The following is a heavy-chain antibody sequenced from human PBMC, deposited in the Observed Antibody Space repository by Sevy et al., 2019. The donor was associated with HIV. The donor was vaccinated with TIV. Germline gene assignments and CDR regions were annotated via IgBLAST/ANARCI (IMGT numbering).Heavy chain of an antibody. CDR1: GFTFSNYY. J-gene: IGHJ4*01. V-gene: IGHV3-74*01. D-gene: IGHD6-6*01. CDR2: LNGDGSDI. CDR3: FVRIRDSSEIDY. Sequence: GGSLRLSCAASGFTFSNYYMNWVRQGPGKGLVWVARLNGDGSDINYADSVRGRFTISRDNTKNTLYLQMSSLRGEDTAVYYCFVRIRDSSEIDYWGHGTLVTVSS.